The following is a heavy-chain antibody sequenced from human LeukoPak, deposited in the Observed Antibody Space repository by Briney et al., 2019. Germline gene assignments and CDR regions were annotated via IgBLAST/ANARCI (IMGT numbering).Heavy chain of an antibody. CDR3: AKDLGYSYGLAY. V-gene: IGHV3-30*18. D-gene: IGHD5-18*01. Sequence: GGSLRLSCAASGFTFSSYGMHWVRQAPGKGLEWVAVISYDGSNKYYADSVKGRFTISRDNSKNTLYLQMNSLRAEDTAVCYCAKDLGYSYGLAYWGQGTLVTVSS. CDR1: GFTFSSYG. CDR2: ISYDGSNK. J-gene: IGHJ4*02.